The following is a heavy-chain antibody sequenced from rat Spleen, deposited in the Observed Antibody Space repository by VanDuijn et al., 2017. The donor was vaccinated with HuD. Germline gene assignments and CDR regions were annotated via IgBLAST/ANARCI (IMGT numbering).Heavy chain of an antibody. CDR3: TTVLQGHGFAY. V-gene: IGHV5-27*01. Sequence: EVQLVESGGGLVQPGRSLKLSCAASGFTFSNYYMAWVRQAPTKGLEWVAYISTGGGSIYYPDSVKGRFTISRHNTQNTLYLQMNSLRSEDTATYYCTTVLQGHGFAYWGQGTLVTVSS. CDR2: ISTGGGSI. J-gene: IGHJ3*01. D-gene: IGHD1-1*01. CDR1: GFTFSNYY.